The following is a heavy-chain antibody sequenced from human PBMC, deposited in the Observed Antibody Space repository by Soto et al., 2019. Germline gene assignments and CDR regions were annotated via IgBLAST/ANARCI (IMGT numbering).Heavy chain of an antibody. V-gene: IGHV3-30-3*02. CDR1: GFTFSSFP. Sequence: PGGSLSLSCVASGFTFSSFPMHWVRQAPGKGLVWVSIISYDGNNKYYADSVKGRFTISRDNSKNTLYLQMSSRRADDTAVYYCAKKVPSHIGDYHFIRGMAVWGQETTVTVSS. J-gene: IGHJ6*02. D-gene: IGHD2-21*01. CDR2: ISYDGNNK. CDR3: AKKVPSHIGDYHFIRGMAV.